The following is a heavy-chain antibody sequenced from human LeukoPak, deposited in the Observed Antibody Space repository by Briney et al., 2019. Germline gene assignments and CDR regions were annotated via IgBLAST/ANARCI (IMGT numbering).Heavy chain of an antibody. CDR1: GGSISSTSYY. CDR2: IYHRGET. Sequence: SETLPLTCRVSGGSISSTSYYGGWIRQPPGKGLGWIASIYHRGETFYNPPLESRVAISVDTSNNEVFLDLYSVTAADTATYYCAETNTQDWFDPWGRGTLVPVSS. CDR3: AETNTQDWFDP. J-gene: IGHJ5*02. D-gene: IGHD2-8*01. V-gene: IGHV4-39*07.